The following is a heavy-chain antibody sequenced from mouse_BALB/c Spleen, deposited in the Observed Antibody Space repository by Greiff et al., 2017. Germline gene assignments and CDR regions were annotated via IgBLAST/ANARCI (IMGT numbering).Heavy chain of an antibody. J-gene: IGHJ4*01. CDR2: ISSGGSYT. V-gene: IGHV5-6*01. Sequence: EVKLQESGGDLVKPGGSLKLSCAASGFTFSSYGMSWVRQTPDKRLEWVATISSGGSYTYYPDSVKGRFTISRDNAKNTLYLQMSSLKSEDTAMYYCARQIGNGTYAMDYWGQGTSVTVSS. CDR1: GFTFSSYG. D-gene: IGHD2-1*01. CDR3: ARQIGNGTYAMDY.